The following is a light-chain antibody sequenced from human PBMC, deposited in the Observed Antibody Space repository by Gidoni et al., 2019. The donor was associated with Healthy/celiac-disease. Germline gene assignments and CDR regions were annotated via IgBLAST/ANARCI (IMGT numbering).Light chain of an antibody. Sequence: EIVLTQSPATLSLSPGERATLSCRASQSVSSYLAWYQQKPGQAPRLLIYDASNRATGIPARFSGSVSGTDFTPTISSLEPEDFAVYYCQQRSNWPLLYTFGQGTKLEIK. CDR1: QSVSSY. CDR2: DAS. V-gene: IGKV3-11*01. J-gene: IGKJ2*01. CDR3: QQRSNWPLLYT.